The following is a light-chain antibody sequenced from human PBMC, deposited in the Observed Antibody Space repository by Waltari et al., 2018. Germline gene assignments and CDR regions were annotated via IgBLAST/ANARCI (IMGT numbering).Light chain of an antibody. Sequence: EIVLTQSPGTLSLSPGERATLSCRASQSVSSSYLAWYQQKPGQAPRRLIYGASSRATGIPDRFSGSGSGTDFTLTISRLEPEDFAVYYCQQRSNWPPRYTFGQGTKLEIK. CDR1: QSVSSSY. CDR3: QQRSNWPPRYT. CDR2: GAS. V-gene: IGKV3D-20*02. J-gene: IGKJ2*01.